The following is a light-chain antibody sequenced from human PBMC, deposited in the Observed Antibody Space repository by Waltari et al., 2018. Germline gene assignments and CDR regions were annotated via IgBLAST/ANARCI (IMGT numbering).Light chain of an antibody. CDR3: QQCYSLPLT. Sequence: DIVMTQSPDSLAVSLGERATINCKSSQCVLHSSNNKNYLAWYQQKPGQPPKLLIYWASTRESGVPDRFSGSGSGTDFTLTISSLQAEDGAVYYCQQCYSLPLTFGGGTKVDIK. CDR2: WAS. V-gene: IGKV4-1*01. J-gene: IGKJ4*01. CDR1: QCVLHSSNNKNY.